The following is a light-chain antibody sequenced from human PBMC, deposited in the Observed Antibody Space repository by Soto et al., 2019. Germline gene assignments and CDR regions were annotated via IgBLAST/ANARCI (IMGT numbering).Light chain of an antibody. J-gene: IGKJ1*01. CDR1: QTISNW. V-gene: IGKV1-5*01. CDR3: QQFHSFSRT. CDR2: DAS. Sequence: DIQMTQSPSTLSASIGDRVTITCRASQTISNWLAWYQQKPGKAPKVLIHDASRLESGVPSRFSGSGSGTEFTLTINNLQPDDFAIYYCQQFHSFSRTFGQGTKVDIK.